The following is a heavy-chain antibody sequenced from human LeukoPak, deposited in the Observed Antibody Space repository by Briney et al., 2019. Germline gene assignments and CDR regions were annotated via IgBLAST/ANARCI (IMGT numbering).Heavy chain of an antibody. V-gene: IGHV1-3*03. CDR3: ARDLGYSYTLNYFDY. J-gene: IGHJ4*02. CDR1: GYTFTSYA. CDR2: INAGNGNT. D-gene: IGHD5-18*01. Sequence: ASVKVSCKASGYTFTSYAMHWVRQAPGQRLEWMGWINAGNGNTKYSQEFQGRVTITRDTSASTAYMELSSLRSEDTAVYYCARDLGYSYTLNYFDYWGQGTLVTVSS.